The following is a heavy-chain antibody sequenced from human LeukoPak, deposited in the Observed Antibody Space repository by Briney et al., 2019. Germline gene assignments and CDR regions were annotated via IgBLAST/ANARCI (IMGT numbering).Heavy chain of an antibody. CDR3: ARGSDTAMVDDYFDY. J-gene: IGHJ4*02. V-gene: IGHV1-69*05. CDR1: GGTFSSYA. CDR2: IIPIFGTA. Sequence: GASVKVSCKASGGTFSSYAISWVRQAPGQGLEWMGGIIPIFGTANYAQKFQGRVTITTDESTSTAYMELSSLRSEDTAVYYCARGSDTAMVDDYFDYWGQGTLVTVSS. D-gene: IGHD5-18*01.